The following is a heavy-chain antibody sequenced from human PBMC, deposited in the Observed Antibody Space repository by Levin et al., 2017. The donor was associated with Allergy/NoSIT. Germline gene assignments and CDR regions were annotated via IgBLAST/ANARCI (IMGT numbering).Heavy chain of an antibody. CDR1: GYSFTNYW. J-gene: IGHJ2*01. Sequence: GGSLRLSCKGSGYSFTNYWISGVRQMPGKGLEWMGRIDPSDSYTNYSPSFQGHVTISADKSISTAYLQRRSRKASDTAMSYCARQPVVGADADWYFDLWGRGTLVTVSS. D-gene: IGHD2-15*01. CDR3: ARQPVVGADADWYFDL. CDR2: IDPSDSYT. V-gene: IGHV5-10-1*01.